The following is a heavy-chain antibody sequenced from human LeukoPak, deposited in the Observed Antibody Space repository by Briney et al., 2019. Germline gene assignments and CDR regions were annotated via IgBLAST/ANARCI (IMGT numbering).Heavy chain of an antibody. V-gene: IGHV1-46*01. Sequence: ASVKVSWKASGYTFTNYYMHWVRQAPGQGLEWMGVIDPSAGSTTYAQKFQGRVTMTRDTATSTVYMELSSLRSEDTAVYYCARAHYASSNIKVPFDVWGKGTTVTVSS. J-gene: IGHJ6*04. CDR3: ARAHYASSNIKVPFDV. CDR2: IDPSAGST. D-gene: IGHD3-22*01. CDR1: GYTFTNYY.